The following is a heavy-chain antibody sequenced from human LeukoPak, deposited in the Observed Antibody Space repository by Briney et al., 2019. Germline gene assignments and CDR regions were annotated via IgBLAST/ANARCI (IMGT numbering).Heavy chain of an antibody. CDR1: GFTFSSYS. CDR2: ISSSSSYI. D-gene: IGHD4-11*01. J-gene: IGHJ4*02. CDR3: ARSPMTTVTTGIDY. V-gene: IGHV3-21*01. Sequence: GGSLRLSCAASGFTFSSYSMNWVRQAPGKGLEWVSSISSSSSYIYYADSVKGRFTISRDNAKNSLYLQMNSLRAEDTAVYYCARSPMTTVTTGIDYWGQGTLVTVSS.